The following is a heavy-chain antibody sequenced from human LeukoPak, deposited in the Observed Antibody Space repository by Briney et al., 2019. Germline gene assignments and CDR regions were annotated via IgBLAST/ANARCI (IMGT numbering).Heavy chain of an antibody. Sequence: PGGSLRLSCAASGITFSNYWMSWVRQAPGKGLEWVANIKQDGSEKYYVDSVKGRFTISRDNAKNSLYLQMNSLRAEDTAVYYCARDLYRIVVVPHYFDYWGQGTLVTVSS. CDR3: ARDLYRIVVVPHYFDY. J-gene: IGHJ4*02. CDR1: GITFSNYW. CDR2: IKQDGSEK. V-gene: IGHV3-7*01. D-gene: IGHD3-22*01.